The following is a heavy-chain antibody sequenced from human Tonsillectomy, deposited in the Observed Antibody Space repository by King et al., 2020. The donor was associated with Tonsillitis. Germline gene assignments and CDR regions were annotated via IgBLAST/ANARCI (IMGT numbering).Heavy chain of an antibody. CDR1: GFTFSDHY. J-gene: IGHJ4*02. CDR2: IRNKADSYTT. V-gene: IGHV3-72*01. CDR3: ASGLVGAADF. Sequence: VQLVESGGGLVQPGGSLRLSCTASGFTFSDHYMDWVRQAPGKGLEWVGRIRNKADSYTTEYAASVKGRFIISRDDSKNLAYLQINSLKTEDTAVYYCASGLVGAADFWGQGTLVTVSS. D-gene: IGHD2-15*01.